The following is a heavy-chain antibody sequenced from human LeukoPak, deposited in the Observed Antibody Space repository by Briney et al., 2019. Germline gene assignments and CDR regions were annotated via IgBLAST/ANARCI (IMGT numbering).Heavy chain of an antibody. D-gene: IGHD1-7*01. CDR1: GGSISSGDYY. CDR3: ARINWNYPVETDV. Sequence: PSETLSLTCTVSGGSISSGDYYWSWIRQPPGKGLEWIGYIYYSGSTYYNPSLKSRVTISVDTSKNQFSLKLSSVTAADTAVYYCARINWNYPVETDVWGKGTTVTVSS. J-gene: IGHJ6*04. V-gene: IGHV4-30-4*08. CDR2: IYYSGST.